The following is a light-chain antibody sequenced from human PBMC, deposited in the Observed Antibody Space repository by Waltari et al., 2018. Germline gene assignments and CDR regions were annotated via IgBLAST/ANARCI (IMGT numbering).Light chain of an antibody. J-gene: IGLJ2*01. CDR3: AAWDDSLTGVV. V-gene: IGLV1-47*01. Sequence: QSVLTQPPSASGTPGQRVTISCSGSSSNIGSNFLYWYPQFPGTAPKLLFYRNDQRPPGVPDRFSASKSGTSASLAISGLRSEDEAEYYCAAWDDSLTGVVFGGGTKLTVL. CDR1: SSNIGSNF. CDR2: RND.